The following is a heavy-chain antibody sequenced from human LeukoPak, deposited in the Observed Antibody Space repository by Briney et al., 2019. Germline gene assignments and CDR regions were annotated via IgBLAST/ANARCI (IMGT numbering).Heavy chain of an antibody. CDR1: GYTFSSYS. CDR2: ISAYNGNT. Sequence: ASVKVSCKASGYTFSSYSISWVRQAPGQGLEWMGWISAYNGNTIYAQKVKGRVTMTTDTSASTAYMELRSLKSDDTAVYYCARASYCSDGSCYSDYWGQGTLVTVSS. CDR3: ARASYCSDGSCYSDY. V-gene: IGHV1-18*01. D-gene: IGHD2-15*01. J-gene: IGHJ4*02.